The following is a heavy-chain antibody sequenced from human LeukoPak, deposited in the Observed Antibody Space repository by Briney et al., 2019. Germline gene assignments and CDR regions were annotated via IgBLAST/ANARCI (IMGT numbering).Heavy chain of an antibody. Sequence: SETLSLTCTVSGGSISSYYWSWIRQPAGKGLEWIGRIYTSGSTNHNPSLKSRVTMSVDTSKNQFSLKLSSVTAADTAVYYCARDRGTTVTNYYYDYMDAWGKGTTVTVSS. V-gene: IGHV4-4*07. J-gene: IGHJ6*03. D-gene: IGHD4-17*01. CDR3: ARDRGTTVTNYYYDYMDA. CDR1: GGSISSYY. CDR2: IYTSGST.